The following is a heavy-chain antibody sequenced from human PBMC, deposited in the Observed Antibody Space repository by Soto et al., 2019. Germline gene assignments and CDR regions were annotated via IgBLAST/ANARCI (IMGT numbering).Heavy chain of an antibody. CDR3: ARGYCSGGSCYTFDI. V-gene: IGHV4-31*03. CDR1: GGSISSGGYY. D-gene: IGHD2-15*01. Sequence: QVQLQESGPGLVKPSQTLSLTCTVSGGSISSGGYYWSWIRQHPGKGLEWIGYIYYSGSTYYNPFLKSRVTISVDTSKNQFSLKLSSVTAADTAVYYCARGYCSGGSCYTFDIWGQGTMVTVSS. J-gene: IGHJ3*02. CDR2: IYYSGST.